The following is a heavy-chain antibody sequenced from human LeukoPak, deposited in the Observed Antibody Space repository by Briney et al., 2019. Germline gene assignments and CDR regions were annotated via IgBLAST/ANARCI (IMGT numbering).Heavy chain of an antibody. CDR3: TRGGKTYSSWYGNAFDI. CDR2: ISSSSSYI. Sequence: GGSLRLSRAASGFTFSSYSLNWVRQAPGKGLEWVSSISSSSSYIYYADSVKGRFTISRDNAKNSLYLQMNSLRAEDTAVYYCTRGGKTYSSWYGNAFDIWGQGTMVTVSS. D-gene: IGHD6-13*01. J-gene: IGHJ3*02. CDR1: GFTFSSYS. V-gene: IGHV3-21*01.